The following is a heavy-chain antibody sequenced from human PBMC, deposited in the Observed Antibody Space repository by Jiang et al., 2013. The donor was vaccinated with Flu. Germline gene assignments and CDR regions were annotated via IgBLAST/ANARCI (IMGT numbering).Heavy chain of an antibody. D-gene: IGHD6-19*01. V-gene: IGHV4-34*01. CDR3: ARQWLATYLIPFDY. Sequence: TISVDTSKNQFSLKLSSVTAADTAVYYCARQWLATYLIPFDYWGQGTLVTVSS. J-gene: IGHJ4*02.